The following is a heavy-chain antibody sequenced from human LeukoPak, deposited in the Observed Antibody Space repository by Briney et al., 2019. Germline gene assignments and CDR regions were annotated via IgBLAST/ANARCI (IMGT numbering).Heavy chain of an antibody. J-gene: IGHJ4*02. CDR2: ISSSSSYI. D-gene: IGHD3-22*01. CDR3: ARDSYDSSGYSPFDF. V-gene: IGHV3-21*01. CDR1: GFSFSTYT. Sequence: GGSLRLSCAASGFSFSTYTMNWVRQAPGKGLEWVSCISSSSSYIYYADSVKGRFTTSRDNAKNSLYLQMNSLRAEDTAVYYCARDSYDSSGYSPFDFWGQGSLVTVSS.